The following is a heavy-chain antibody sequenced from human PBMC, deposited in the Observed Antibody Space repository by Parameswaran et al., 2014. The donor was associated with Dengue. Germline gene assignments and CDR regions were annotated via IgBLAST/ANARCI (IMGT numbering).Heavy chain of an antibody. V-gene: IGHV4-34*01. CDR1: GGSFSGYY. D-gene: IGHD4-17*01. CDR3: ARGRGTETTFTVYNYGMDV. J-gene: IGHJ6*02. CDR2: INHSGST. Sequence: ASETLSLTCAVYGGSFSGYYWSWIRQPPGKGLEWIGEINHSGSTNYNSSLKSRVTISVDTSKNQFSLKLSSVTAADTAVYYCARGRGTETTFTVYNYGMDVWGQGTTVTVSS.